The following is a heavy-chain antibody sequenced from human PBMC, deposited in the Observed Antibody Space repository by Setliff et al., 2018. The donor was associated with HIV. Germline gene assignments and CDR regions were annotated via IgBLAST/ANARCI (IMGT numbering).Heavy chain of an antibody. Sequence: KNSETLSLTCTVSGVSITSYFWSWIRQPPGKGLEWIGYIYYSGGTSGTTNYNPSLKSRVTISLDTPENQLSLNLKSVTAADTAIYYCARGGDSAKQGYWGQGALVTVSS. V-gene: IGHV4-59*01. D-gene: IGHD6-25*01. CDR2: IYYSGGTSGTT. CDR1: GVSITSYF. J-gene: IGHJ4*02. CDR3: ARGGDSAKQGY.